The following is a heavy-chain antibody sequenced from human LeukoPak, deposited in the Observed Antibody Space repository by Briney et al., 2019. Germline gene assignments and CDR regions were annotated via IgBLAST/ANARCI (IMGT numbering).Heavy chain of an antibody. V-gene: IGHV3-48*03. J-gene: IGHJ4*02. D-gene: IGHD1-26*01. CDR1: GFTFSNYK. CDR2: ISISGNIR. Sequence: GGSLSLSCAASGFTFSNYKMPWVGQPPGMGLDWVYCISISGNIRRHADAVKGRFAISRDNAKNSVSLQMNSLRADDTGLYFCAGGPQYSGSYGDWGQGTLVSVSS. CDR3: AGGPQYSGSYGD.